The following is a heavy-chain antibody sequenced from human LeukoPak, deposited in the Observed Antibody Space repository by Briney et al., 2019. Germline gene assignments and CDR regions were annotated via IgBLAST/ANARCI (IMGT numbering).Heavy chain of an antibody. V-gene: IGHV4-59*12. CDR1: GGSISSYF. D-gene: IGHD6-6*01. Sequence: SETLSLTCTVSGGSISSYFWSWLRQPPGKRLEWIGYISYSGSTDYHPSLKSRVTLSVDTSKNQFSLKLSSVTAADTAVCYCVRDLGYSSSSLAFDIWGQGTMFTVSS. J-gene: IGHJ3*02. CDR3: VRDLGYSSSSLAFDI. CDR2: ISYSGST.